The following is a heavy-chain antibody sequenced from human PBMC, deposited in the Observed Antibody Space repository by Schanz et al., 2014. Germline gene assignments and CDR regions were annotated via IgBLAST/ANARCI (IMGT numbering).Heavy chain of an antibody. Sequence: QVLQVQSGSELKKPGASVKVSCKASGYTFTSYGINWVRQAPGQGLEWMGWISAYNGNTNYAQKLQGRVTITADKSTFTAYMDVSSLRSEDTAVYYCASSGAGYSSSWDFDYWGQGTLVTVSS. V-gene: IGHV1-18*01. CDR3: ASSGAGYSSSWDFDY. CDR1: GYTFTSYG. J-gene: IGHJ4*02. CDR2: ISAYNGNT. D-gene: IGHD6-13*01.